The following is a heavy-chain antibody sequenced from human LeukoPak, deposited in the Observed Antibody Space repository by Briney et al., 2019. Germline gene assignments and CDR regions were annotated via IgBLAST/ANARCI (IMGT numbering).Heavy chain of an antibody. CDR2: IKYDGSNE. V-gene: IGHV3-30*18. CDR1: GFTFSSYY. Sequence: GRSLRLSCTAYGFTFSSYYMHWVRQAPGKGLEWMGVIKYDGSNEYYADSVKGRFTISIDDSNNTLYLQINSRRAEDMAVYYCAKVYYGIWTGYYGPLVYWLQGTLVTVSS. J-gene: IGHJ4*02. CDR3: AKVYYGIWTGYYGPLVY. D-gene: IGHD3-9*01.